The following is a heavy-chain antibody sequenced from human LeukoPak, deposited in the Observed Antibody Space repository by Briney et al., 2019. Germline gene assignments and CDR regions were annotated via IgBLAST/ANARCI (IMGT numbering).Heavy chain of an antibody. CDR3: AKDHYYYDSSGYYSAMDY. Sequence: PGGSLRLSCAASGFTFSSYAMGWVRQAPRKGLEWVSAISGSGGSTYYADSVKGRFTISRDNSKNTLYLQMNSLRAEDTAVYYCAKDHYYYDSSGYYSAMDYWGQGALVTVSS. V-gene: IGHV3-23*01. CDR1: GFTFSSYA. CDR2: ISGSGGST. D-gene: IGHD3-22*01. J-gene: IGHJ4*02.